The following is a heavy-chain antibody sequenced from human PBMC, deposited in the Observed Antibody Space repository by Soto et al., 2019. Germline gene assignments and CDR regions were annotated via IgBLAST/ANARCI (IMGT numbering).Heavy chain of an antibody. Sequence: SETLSLTCAVSGGSISSSNLWSWVRQPPGKGLEWIGEIYHSGSTNYNPSLKSRVTISVDKSKNQFSLKLSSVTAADTAVYYCAAYYDYVWGSYQANWFDPWGQGTLVTVSS. D-gene: IGHD3-16*02. J-gene: IGHJ5*02. CDR3: AAYYDYVWGSYQANWFDP. V-gene: IGHV4-4*02. CDR2: IYHSGST. CDR1: GGSISSSNL.